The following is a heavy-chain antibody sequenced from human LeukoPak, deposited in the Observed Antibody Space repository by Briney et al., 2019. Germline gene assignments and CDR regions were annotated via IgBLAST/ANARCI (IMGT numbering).Heavy chain of an antibody. CDR3: ARQHGLADY. J-gene: IGHJ4*02. Sequence: RGESLKISCKGSGYSFSSYWIGWVRQMPGRGLEWMGVIYPGASDTRISPSFQGQVTISADKSISTAYLRWSSLKASDTAIYYCARQHGLADYWGQGTLVTVSS. CDR1: GYSFSSYW. V-gene: IGHV5-51*01. CDR2: IYPGASDT. D-gene: IGHD5-24*01.